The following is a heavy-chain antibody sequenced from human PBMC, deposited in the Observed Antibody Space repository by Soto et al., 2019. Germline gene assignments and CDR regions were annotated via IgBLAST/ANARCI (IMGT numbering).Heavy chain of an antibody. CDR1: GFTFSSYA. Sequence: GGSLRLSCAASGFTFSSYAMSWVRQAPGKGLEWVSAISGSGGSTYYADSVKGRFTISRDNSKNTLYLQMNSLRAEDTAVYYCARPLWFGELLNWFDPWGQGTLVTVSS. V-gene: IGHV3-23*01. CDR2: ISGSGGST. CDR3: ARPLWFGELLNWFDP. D-gene: IGHD3-10*01. J-gene: IGHJ5*02.